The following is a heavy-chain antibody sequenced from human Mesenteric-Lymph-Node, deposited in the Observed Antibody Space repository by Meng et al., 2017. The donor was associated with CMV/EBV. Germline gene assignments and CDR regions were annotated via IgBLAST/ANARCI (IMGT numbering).Heavy chain of an antibody. CDR2: ISSSGSTI. CDR3: AKGTVSGWGTFDY. CDR1: GFTFSDYY. D-gene: IGHD6-19*01. J-gene: IGHJ4*02. Sequence: CAASGFTFSDYYMSWIRQAPGKGLEWVSYISSSGSTIYYADSVKGRFTISRDNAKNSLYLQMNSLRAEDTAVYYCAKGTVSGWGTFDYWGQGTLVTVSS. V-gene: IGHV3-11*01.